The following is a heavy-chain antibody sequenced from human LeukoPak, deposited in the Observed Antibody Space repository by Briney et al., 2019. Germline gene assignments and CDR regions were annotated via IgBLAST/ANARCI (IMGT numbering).Heavy chain of an antibody. V-gene: IGHV3-33*08. J-gene: IGHJ6*04. CDR1: GFTFSSYA. CDR2: IWCDGSNK. D-gene: IGHD3-10*01. CDR3: ARDRVMDV. Sequence: GGSLRLSCAASGFTFSSYAMSWVRQAPGKGLEWVAVIWCDGSNKYYADSVKGRFTISRDNSKNTLYLQMNSLRAGDTAVYYCARDRVMDVWGKGTTVTVSS.